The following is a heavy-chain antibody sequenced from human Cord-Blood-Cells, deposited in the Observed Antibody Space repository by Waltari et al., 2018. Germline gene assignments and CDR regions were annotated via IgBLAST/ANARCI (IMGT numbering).Heavy chain of an antibody. V-gene: IGHV1-3*01. CDR2: INAGNGNT. CDR3: ARDLGIRSAFDI. J-gene: IGHJ3*02. Sequence: QVQLVQSGAEVKKPGASVKVSCTASGYTFTSYAMHWVRQAPGQRLEWMGWINAGNGNTKYSQKFQGRVTITRDTSASTAYMELSSLRSEDTAVYYCARDLGIRSAFDIWGQGTMVTVSS. CDR1: GYTFTSYA. D-gene: IGHD7-27*01.